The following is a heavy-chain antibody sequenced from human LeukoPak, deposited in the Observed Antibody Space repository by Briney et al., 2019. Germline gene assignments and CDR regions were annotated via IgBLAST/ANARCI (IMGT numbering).Heavy chain of an antibody. CDR3: ASSPSYSVSSFDY. J-gene: IGHJ4*02. CDR1: GYSISSGYY. V-gene: IGHV4-38-2*01. D-gene: IGHD2-21*01. Sequence: PSETLSLTCAVSGYSISSGYYWGWIRQPPGKGLEWIGSIHHSGSTYYNPSLKSRVTISVDTSKNQFSLKLSSVTAADTAVYYCASSPSYSVSSFDYWGQGTLVTVSS. CDR2: IHHSGST.